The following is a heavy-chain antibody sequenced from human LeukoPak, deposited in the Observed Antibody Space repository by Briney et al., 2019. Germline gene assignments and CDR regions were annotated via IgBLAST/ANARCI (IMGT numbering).Heavy chain of an antibody. Sequence: KSSETLSLTCTVSGGSISSCYWSWIRQPPGKGLEWIGYIYYSGSTNYNPSLKSRVTISVDTSKNQFSLKLSSVTAADTAVYYCARVDYDFWSGYTNAFDIWGQGTMVTVSS. CDR3: ARVDYDFWSGYTNAFDI. CDR1: GGSISSCY. J-gene: IGHJ3*02. D-gene: IGHD3-3*01. CDR2: IYYSGST. V-gene: IGHV4-59*01.